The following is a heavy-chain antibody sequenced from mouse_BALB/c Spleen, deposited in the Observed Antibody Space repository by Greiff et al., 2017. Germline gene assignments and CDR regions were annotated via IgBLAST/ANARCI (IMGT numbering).Heavy chain of an antibody. J-gene: IGHJ4*01. CDR2: IWGGGST. D-gene: IGHD1-2*01. V-gene: IGHV2-6-4*01. CDR1: GFSLSRYS. CDR3: ARNEDYGSAMDY. Sequence: VKLQESGPGLVAPSQSLSITCTVSGFSLSRYSVHWVRQPPGKGLEWLGMIWGGGSTDYNSALKSRLNITKDNSKSQVFLKMNSLQTDDTAIYYCARNEDYGSAMDYWGQGTSVAGSS.